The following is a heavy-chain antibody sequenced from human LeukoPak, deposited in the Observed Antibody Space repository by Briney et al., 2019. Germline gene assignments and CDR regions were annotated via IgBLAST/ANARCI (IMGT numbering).Heavy chain of an antibody. CDR2: ISSSSSYI. D-gene: IGHD3-16*01. V-gene: IGHV3-21*01. CDR1: GFTFSSYS. J-gene: IGHJ4*02. Sequence: GGSLRLSCAASGFTFSSYSMNWVRQARGKGLEWVSSISSSSSYIYYADSVKGRFTISRDNAKNSLYLQMNSLRAEDTAVYYCARGARGYYFDYWGQGTLVTVSS. CDR3: ARGARGYYFDY.